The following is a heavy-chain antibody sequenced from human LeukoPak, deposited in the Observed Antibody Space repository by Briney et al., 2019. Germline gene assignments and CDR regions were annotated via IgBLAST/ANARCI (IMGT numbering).Heavy chain of an antibody. V-gene: IGHV1-2*02. CDR1: GYTFTGYY. Sequence: VASVKVSCKASGYTFTGYYMHWVRQAPGQGLEWMGWISPNSGGTNYAQKFQGRVTMTRDTSISTAYMELSRLRSDNTAVYYCARTGPVLDDFWSGYRETDYYYYGMDVWGQGTTVTVSS. J-gene: IGHJ6*02. CDR3: ARTGPVLDDFWSGYRETDYYYYGMDV. D-gene: IGHD3-3*01. CDR2: ISPNSGGT.